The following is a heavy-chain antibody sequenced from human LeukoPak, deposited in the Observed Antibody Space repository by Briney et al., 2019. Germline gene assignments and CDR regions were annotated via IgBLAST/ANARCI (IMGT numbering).Heavy chain of an antibody. Sequence: SETMSLTCSVSGGSISSSSFYWGWIRQPPGKGLEWIGSISYTGSTYYNPSLKSRVTISVDTSKNQFSLRLNSVTAADTAMYYCARREDVASATFDYWGQGTLVTVSS. CDR2: ISYTGST. V-gene: IGHV4-39*01. CDR3: ARREDVASATFDY. CDR1: GGSISSSSFY. D-gene: IGHD5-12*01. J-gene: IGHJ4*02.